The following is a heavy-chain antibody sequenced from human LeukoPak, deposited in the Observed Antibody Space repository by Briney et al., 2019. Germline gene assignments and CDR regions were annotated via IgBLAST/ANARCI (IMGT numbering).Heavy chain of an antibody. Sequence: PSETLSLTCIVSGGSITSHHWSWIRQLAGKGLEWIGQIKTDGNTNYNPSPDSGVAISADTPRNRRSLELTSVTVADTAIYYCPGRDEGTGWSFDYWGRGALVTVSS. V-gene: IGHV4-4*07. CDR1: GGSITSHH. CDR2: IKTDGNT. J-gene: IGHJ4*02. D-gene: IGHD6-19*01. CDR3: PGRDEGTGWSFDY.